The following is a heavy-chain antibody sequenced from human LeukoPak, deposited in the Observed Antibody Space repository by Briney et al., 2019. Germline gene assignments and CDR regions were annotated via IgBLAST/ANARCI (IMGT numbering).Heavy chain of an antibody. CDR3: AKDRCSNGIGCLYYYMDV. J-gene: IGHJ6*03. CDR1: GFTFNTYT. V-gene: IGHV3-23*01. D-gene: IGHD2-8*01. CDR2: ISNSGGST. Sequence: GGSLRLSCAASGFTFNTYTMYWVRQAPGKGLEWVSGISNSGGSTYYADSVKGRFSISRDNSKNTLSLQMNSLRAEDTAVYYCAKDRCSNGIGCLYYYMDVWGKGTTVTISS.